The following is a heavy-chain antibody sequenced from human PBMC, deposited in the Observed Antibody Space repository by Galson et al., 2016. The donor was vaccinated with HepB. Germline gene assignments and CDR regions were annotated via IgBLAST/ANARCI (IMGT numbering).Heavy chain of an antibody. CDR2: ISPYNGNT. V-gene: IGHV1-18*01. Sequence: QSGAEVKKPGASVKVSCEPSGSIFTSYGITWVRQAPGQGLEWMGWISPYNGNTIYAQKLQGRVTMTTDTSTGTAYMELRSLRSDDTAVYYCARDGVAPMDGWGQGTPVTVSS. CDR3: ARDGVAPMDG. J-gene: IGHJ6*02. D-gene: IGHD3-3*01. CDR1: GSIFTSYG.